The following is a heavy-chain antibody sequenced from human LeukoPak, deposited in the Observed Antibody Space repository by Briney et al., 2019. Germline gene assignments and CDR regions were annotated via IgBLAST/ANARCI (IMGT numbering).Heavy chain of an antibody. CDR3: ARVDTRRGNYFDY. J-gene: IGHJ4*02. V-gene: IGHV1-3*03. CDR1: GYTFTGYY. Sequence: ASVKVSCKASGYTFTGYYMHWVRQAPGQRLEWMGWINAGNGNTKYSQEFQGRVTITRDTSASTAYMELSSLRSEDMAVYYCARVDTRRGNYFDYWGQGTLVTVSS. CDR2: INAGNGNT. D-gene: IGHD5-18*01.